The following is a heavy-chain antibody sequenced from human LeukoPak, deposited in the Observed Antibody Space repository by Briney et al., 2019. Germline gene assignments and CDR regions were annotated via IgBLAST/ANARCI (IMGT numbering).Heavy chain of an antibody. V-gene: IGHV4-31*03. Sequence: PSETLSLTCTVSGDSISSRANYWSCVRQHPGEGLEWIVYISYSVTTYYNPSLESRVTISVDTSNNHFSLKWNSVTAAYTAVYYCARARMGGDYCHVDVWGRGTTVTVSS. CDR2: ISYSVTT. CDR3: ARARMGGDYCHVDV. D-gene: IGHD2/OR15-2a*01. J-gene: IGHJ6*04. CDR1: GDSISSRANY.